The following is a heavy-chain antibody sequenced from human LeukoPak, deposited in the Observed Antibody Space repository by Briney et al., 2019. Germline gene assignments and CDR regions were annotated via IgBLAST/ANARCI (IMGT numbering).Heavy chain of an antibody. J-gene: IGHJ6*02. CDR2: YNGNT. CDR3: ARDEVVAAAGTGYYYGMDV. V-gene: IGHV1-18*01. Sequence: YNGNTTYAQKLQRRFTMTTDTSTSTAYMELRSLRSDDTAVYYCARDEVVAAAGTGYYYGMDVWGQGTTVTVSS. D-gene: IGHD6-13*01.